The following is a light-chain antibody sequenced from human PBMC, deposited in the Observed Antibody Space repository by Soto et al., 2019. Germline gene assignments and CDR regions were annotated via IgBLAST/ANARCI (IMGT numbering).Light chain of an antibody. V-gene: IGKV3-20*01. CDR3: QQYGSSPRT. J-gene: IGKJ2*01. Sequence: EIVLTQSPGTLSLSPGERATLSCRASQSVSSYLAWYQQKPGQAPRLLIYGASSRATDIPDRFSGSGSGTDFTLTISRLEPEDFAVYYCQQYGSSPRTFGQGTKLEIK. CDR2: GAS. CDR1: QSVSSY.